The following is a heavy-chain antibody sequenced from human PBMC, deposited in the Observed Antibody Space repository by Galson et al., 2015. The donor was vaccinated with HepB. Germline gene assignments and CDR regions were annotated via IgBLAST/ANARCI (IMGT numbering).Heavy chain of an antibody. D-gene: IGHD5-18*01. J-gene: IGHJ4*02. CDR2: INHSGST. CDR3: ARGALDTAMVTGFDY. Sequence: ETLSLTCAVYGGSFSGYYWSWIRQPPGKGLEWIGEINHSGSTNYNASLKSRVTISVDTSKNQFSLKLSSVTAADTAVYYCARGALDTAMVTGFDYWGQGTLVTVSS. V-gene: IGHV4-34*01. CDR1: GGSFSGYY.